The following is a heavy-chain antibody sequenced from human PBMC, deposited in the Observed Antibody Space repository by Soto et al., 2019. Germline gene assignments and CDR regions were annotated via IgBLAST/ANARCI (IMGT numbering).Heavy chain of an antibody. Sequence: EVRLVESGGGLVQPGGSLRLSCEASGFTFSSRRMTWVRQGPGKGLEWVANIHEDKNAKDYVDSVKGRFTISRDNAKNSLYLQMNSLRDEDTAVYYCATHDGPAAAGLVLDFWGQGALVIVSS. V-gene: IGHV3-7*02. J-gene: IGHJ4*02. CDR1: GFTFSSRR. CDR3: ATHDGPAAAGLVLDF. CDR2: IHEDKNAK. D-gene: IGHD6-25*01.